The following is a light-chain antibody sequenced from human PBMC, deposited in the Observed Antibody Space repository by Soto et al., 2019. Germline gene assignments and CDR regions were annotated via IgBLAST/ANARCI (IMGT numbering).Light chain of an antibody. CDR2: SNN. J-gene: IGLJ2*01. V-gene: IGLV1-44*01. CDR3: AAWDDSLTGQV. CDR1: SSNIGSNT. Sequence: QSVLTQPPSASGTPGQRVTISCSGSSSNIGSNTVNWYQQLPGTAPNLLIYSNNQRPSGVPDRFSGSKSGTSASLAISGLQSEDEADYYCAAWDDSLTGQVFGGGTKLTVL.